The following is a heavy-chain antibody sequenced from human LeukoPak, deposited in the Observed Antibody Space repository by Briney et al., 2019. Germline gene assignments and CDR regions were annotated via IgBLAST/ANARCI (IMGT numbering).Heavy chain of an antibody. V-gene: IGHV3-7*01. CDR3: AXKWEV. CDR1: GFTFNNYW. CDR2: VRQDGNEK. D-gene: IGHD1-26*01. J-gene: IGHJ4*02. Sequence: GGSLRLSCAASGFTFNNYWMSWVRQAPGKGLEWAANVRQDGNEKYYVDSVKGRFTVSRDNAKNSLYLQMNSLRVEDTAVYYCAXKWEVGGQGTLVTVS.